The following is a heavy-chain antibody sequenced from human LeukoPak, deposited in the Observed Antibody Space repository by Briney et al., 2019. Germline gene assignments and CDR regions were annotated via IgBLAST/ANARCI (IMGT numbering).Heavy chain of an antibody. J-gene: IGHJ4*02. Sequence: GGSLRLSCTASGFTVSSNYMSWVRQAPGKGLEWVSVIYSGGSTYYADSVKGRFTISRDNSKNTLYLQMNSLRAEDTAVYYCAKDNTYYYGSGRPSLPDYWGQGTLVTVSS. V-gene: IGHV3-66*01. D-gene: IGHD3-10*01. CDR1: GFTVSSNY. CDR2: IYSGGST. CDR3: AKDNTYYYGSGRPSLPDY.